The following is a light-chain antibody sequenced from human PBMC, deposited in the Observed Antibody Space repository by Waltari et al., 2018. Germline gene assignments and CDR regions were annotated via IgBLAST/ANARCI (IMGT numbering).Light chain of an antibody. CDR2: ASS. Sequence: DIQLTQSPSSLSASVGDRVTITCRASQSIHNYLNCYQQTPGKAPNLLSYASSTLESGVPSRFSGSGSGTEFTLTITSLQPEDFTTYFCQQSFTIPVTFGRGTRLEI. CDR3: QQSFTIPVT. J-gene: IGKJ5*01. CDR1: QSIHNY. V-gene: IGKV1-39*01.